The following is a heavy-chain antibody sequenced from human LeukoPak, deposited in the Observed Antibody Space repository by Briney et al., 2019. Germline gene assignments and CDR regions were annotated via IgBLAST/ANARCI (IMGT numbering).Heavy chain of an antibody. J-gene: IGHJ3*02. CDR3: ARHSITMIVVGPGAFDI. CDR2: IYYSGST. CDR1: GGSISSGDHY. Sequence: NASETLSLTCTVSGGSISSGDHYWSWIRQPPGKGLEWIGYIYYSGSTYYNPSLKSRVTISVDTSKNQFSLKLSSVTAADAAVYYCARHSITMIVVGPGAFDIWGQGTMVTVSS. D-gene: IGHD3-22*01. V-gene: IGHV4-30-4*01.